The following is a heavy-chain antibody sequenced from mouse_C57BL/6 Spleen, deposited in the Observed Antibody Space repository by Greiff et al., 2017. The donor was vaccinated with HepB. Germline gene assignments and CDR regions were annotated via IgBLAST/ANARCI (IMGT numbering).Heavy chain of an antibody. CDR1: GYAFSSSW. Sequence: VQLQESGPELVKPGASVKISCKASGYAFSSSWMNWVKQRPGKGLEWIGRIYPGDGDTNYNGKFKGKATLTADKSSSTAYMQLGSLTSEDSAVYFFAPIIYYDYDVWYFDVWGTGTTVTVSS. CDR2: IYPGDGDT. D-gene: IGHD2-4*01. CDR3: APIIYYDYDVWYFDV. V-gene: IGHV1-82*01. J-gene: IGHJ1*03.